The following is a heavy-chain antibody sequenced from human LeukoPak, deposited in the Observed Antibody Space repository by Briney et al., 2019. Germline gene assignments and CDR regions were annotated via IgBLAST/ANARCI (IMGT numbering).Heavy chain of an antibody. Sequence: VGSLRLSCAASGLTFSYYWMHWVRQAPGKGLVWVSRISGDGSSTNYADSVKGRFTISRDNAKNTLYLQMNSLRAEDTAVYYCARTYLVGWYFDLWGRGALVTVSS. CDR3: ARTYLVGWYFDL. J-gene: IGHJ2*01. V-gene: IGHV3-74*01. CDR1: GLTFSYYW. D-gene: IGHD3-16*01. CDR2: ISGDGSST.